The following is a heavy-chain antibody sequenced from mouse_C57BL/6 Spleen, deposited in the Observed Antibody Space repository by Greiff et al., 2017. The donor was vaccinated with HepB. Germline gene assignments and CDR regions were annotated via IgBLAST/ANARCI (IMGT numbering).Heavy chain of an antibody. J-gene: IGHJ3*01. V-gene: IGHV1-15*01. CDR3: TRGGGGAWFAY. CDR1: GYTFTDYE. CDR2: IDPETGGT. Sequence: VKLLESGAELVRPGASVTLSCKASGYTFTDYEMHWVKQTPVHGLEWIGAIDPETGGTAYNQKFKGKAILTADKSSSTAYMELRSLTSEDSAVYYCTRGGGGAWFAYWGQGTLVTVSA.